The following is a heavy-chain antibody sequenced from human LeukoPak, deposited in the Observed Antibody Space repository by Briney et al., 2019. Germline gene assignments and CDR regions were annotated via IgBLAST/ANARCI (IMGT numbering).Heavy chain of an antibody. D-gene: IGHD4-17*01. CDR1: GFTFSTYS. J-gene: IGHJ2*01. Sequence: PGGSLRLSCAASGFTFSTYSLNWVRQAPGKGLEWVSSISSSSSFMYYADSVKGRFTISRDDSKKSLFLHMNSLRADDTAVYFCAREFGDYGGYFDLWGRGTLVTVSS. CDR3: AREFGDYGGYFDL. V-gene: IGHV3-21*01. CDR2: ISSSSSFM.